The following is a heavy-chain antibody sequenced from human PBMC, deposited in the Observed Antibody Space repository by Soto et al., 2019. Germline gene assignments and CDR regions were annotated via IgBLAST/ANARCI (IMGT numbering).Heavy chain of an antibody. CDR2: INPDSGGT. J-gene: IGHJ4*02. D-gene: IGHD5-12*01. CDR3: ARKVATCNFDH. V-gene: IGHV1-2*02. CDR1: GYMFTGYY. Sequence: QVQLVQSGAEVKKPGASVKVSCKASGYMFTGYYMHWVRQAPGQGLEWMGWINPDSGGTNYDQKIRGRVTMTRDTSISTAYMELSSLRSDDTAVYYCARKVATCNFDHWGQGTLVTVSS.